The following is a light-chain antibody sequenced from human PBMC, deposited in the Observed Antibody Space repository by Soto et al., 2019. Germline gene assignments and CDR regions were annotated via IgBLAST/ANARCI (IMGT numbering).Light chain of an antibody. CDR3: QQSDSLPIT. V-gene: IGKV1-33*01. J-gene: IGKJ5*01. CDR1: QDISNY. Sequence: DIQMPPSPSSLSAAVGDRVTITCRARQDISNYLNWYQQRPGKAPKLLIYDPSQLERGVPSPFSGPRHGSHFTSAITTPQPDAVPQYYYQQSDSLPITFGKGTLL. CDR2: DPS.